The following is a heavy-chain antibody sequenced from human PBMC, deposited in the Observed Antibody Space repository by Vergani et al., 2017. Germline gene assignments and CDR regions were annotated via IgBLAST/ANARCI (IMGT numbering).Heavy chain of an antibody. D-gene: IGHD1-26*01. V-gene: IGHV4-59*01. CDR3: ARGAGGALYY. CDR2: IYYSGST. CDR1: GGSISSYY. J-gene: IGHJ4*02. Sequence: QVQLQESGPGLVKPSETLSLTCTVSGGSISSYYWSWIRQPPGKGLEWIGYIYYSGSTNYNPTLKCRVTITVDTSKNQFSLKLSSVTAADTAVYYCARGAGGALYYGGQGTLVTVSS.